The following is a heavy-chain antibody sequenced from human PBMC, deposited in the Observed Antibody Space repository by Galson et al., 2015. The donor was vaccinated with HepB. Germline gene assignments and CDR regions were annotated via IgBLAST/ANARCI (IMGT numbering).Heavy chain of an antibody. CDR1: GFTFSSYS. Sequence: SLRLSCAASGFTFSSYSMNWVRQAPGKGLEWVSSISSSSSYIYYADSVKGRFTISRDNAKNSLYLQMNSLRAEDTAVYYCARANHYDFWSGSGYYYGMDVWGQGTTVTVSS. D-gene: IGHD3-3*01. V-gene: IGHV3-21*01. CDR2: ISSSSSYI. J-gene: IGHJ6*02. CDR3: ARANHYDFWSGSGYYYGMDV.